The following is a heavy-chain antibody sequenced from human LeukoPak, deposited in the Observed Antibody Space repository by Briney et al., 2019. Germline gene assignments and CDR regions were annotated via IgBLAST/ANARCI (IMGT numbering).Heavy chain of an antibody. D-gene: IGHD6-13*01. CDR3: ARGRRIAAAGLYYFDY. J-gene: IGHJ4*02. V-gene: IGHV3-21*01. CDR2: ISSSSSYI. Sequence: GGSLRLSCAASGFTFSSYSMNWVRQAPGKGLEWVSSISSSSSYIYYADSVKGRFTISRDNAKNSLYLEMNSLRAEDTAVYYCARGRRIAAAGLYYFDYWGQGTLVTVSS. CDR1: GFTFSSYS.